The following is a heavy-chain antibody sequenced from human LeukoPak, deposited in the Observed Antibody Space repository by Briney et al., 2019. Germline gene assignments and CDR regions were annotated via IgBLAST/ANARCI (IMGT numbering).Heavy chain of an antibody. CDR1: GFTFSSYW. CDR3: ARVYCGGDCYPSYYYYYYYMDV. CDR2: INSDGSST. Sequence: GGSLRLSCAASGFTFSSYWMHWVRQAPGKGLVWVSRINSDGSSTSYADSVKGRFTISRDNAKNTLYLQMNSLRAEDTAVYYCARVYCGGDCYPSYYYYYYYMDVWGKGTTVTISS. V-gene: IGHV3-74*01. D-gene: IGHD2-21*02. J-gene: IGHJ6*03.